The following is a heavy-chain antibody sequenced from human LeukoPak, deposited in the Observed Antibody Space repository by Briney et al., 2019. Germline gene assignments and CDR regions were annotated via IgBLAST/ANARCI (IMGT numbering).Heavy chain of an antibody. Sequence: SQTLSLTCSVSGDSINSDTSYWSCIRQPPGKGLEWIGYIYHTGSTYFNPSLKSRVNISVDTSKNQFSLKLSSVTAADTAVYYCASPKYYPYYFDYWGQGTLVTVSS. J-gene: IGHJ4*02. V-gene: IGHV4-30-2*01. CDR2: IYHTGST. CDR1: GDSINSDTSY. CDR3: ASPKYYPYYFDY. D-gene: IGHD2/OR15-2a*01.